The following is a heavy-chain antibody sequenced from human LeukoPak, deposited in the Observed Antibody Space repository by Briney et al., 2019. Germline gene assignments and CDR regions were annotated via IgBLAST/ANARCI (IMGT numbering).Heavy chain of an antibody. V-gene: IGHV4-39*02. D-gene: IGHD2-2*01. CDR3: STTYSNQSLKCRVTISVDTSKNHSTLKLSPGAAADTAMYYCASAPRQGTIGGLDY. CDR2: IYYTGTT. CDR1: GASISSSSYY. J-gene: IGHJ4*02. Sequence: SETRSPTCSVSGASISSSSYYWGWIRQPPGKGLEWFGAIYYTGTTYYNLSLRRRVTISVDTSKNHFSLKLSSVTAADSAMYYTSTTYSNQSLKCRVTISVDTSKNHSTLKLSPGAAADTAMYYCASAPRQGTIGGLDYWGQGTVVTVSS.